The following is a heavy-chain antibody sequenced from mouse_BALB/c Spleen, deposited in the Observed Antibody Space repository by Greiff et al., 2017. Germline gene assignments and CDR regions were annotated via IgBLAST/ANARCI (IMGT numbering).Heavy chain of an antibody. CDR1: GYTFTDYE. J-gene: IGHJ3*01. V-gene: IGHV1-15*01. D-gene: IGHD1-2*01. Sequence: VQLQQSGAELVRPGASVTLSCKASGYTFTDYEMHWVKQTPVHGLEWIGAIDPETGGTAYNQKFKGKATLTADKSSSTAYMELRSLTSEDSAVYYCTRGYGYPWFAYWGQGTLVTVSA. CDR2: IDPETGGT. CDR3: TRGYGYPWFAY.